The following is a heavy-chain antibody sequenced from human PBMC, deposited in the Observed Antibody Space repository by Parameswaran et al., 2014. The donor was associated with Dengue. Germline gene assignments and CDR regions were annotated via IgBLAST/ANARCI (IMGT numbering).Heavy chain of an antibody. J-gene: IGHJ4*02. Sequence: WIRQPQEGAGVGGNIKQDGSEKYYVDSVKGRFTISRDNAQNSLYLQMNSLRAEDTAVYYCARVGGYCSSTSCYNRPFDYWGQGTLVTVSS. CDR3: ARVGGYCSSTSCYNRPFDY. V-gene: IGHV3-7*04. D-gene: IGHD2-2*02. CDR2: IKQDGSEK.